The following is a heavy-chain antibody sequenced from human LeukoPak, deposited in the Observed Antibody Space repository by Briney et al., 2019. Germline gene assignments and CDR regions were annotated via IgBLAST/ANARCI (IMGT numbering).Heavy chain of an antibody. CDR1: GFTFSTYT. J-gene: IGHJ4*02. CDR3: ARGMELVDY. Sequence: PGGSLRLSCAASGFTFSTYTMNWIRQAPGKGLEWVSSISSSSSYLYYSDSVKGRFTISRDNARNSLYLQMNSLRADDTAVYYCARGMELVDYWGQGTLVTVSS. D-gene: IGHD1-26*01. CDR2: ISSSSSYL. V-gene: IGHV3-21*01.